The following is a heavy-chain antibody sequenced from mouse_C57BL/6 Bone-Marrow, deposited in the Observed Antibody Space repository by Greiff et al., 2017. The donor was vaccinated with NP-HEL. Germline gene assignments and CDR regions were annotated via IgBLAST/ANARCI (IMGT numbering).Heavy chain of an antibody. Sequence: QVQLKQSGAELVKPGASVKISCKASGYAFSSYWMNWVKQRPGKGLEWIGQIYPGDGDTNYNGKFKGKATLTADKSSSTAYMQLSSLTSEDSAVYFCARRANWDYFDYWGQGTTLTVSS. CDR1: GYAFSSYW. J-gene: IGHJ2*01. CDR3: ARRANWDYFDY. CDR2: IYPGDGDT. D-gene: IGHD4-1*01. V-gene: IGHV1-80*01.